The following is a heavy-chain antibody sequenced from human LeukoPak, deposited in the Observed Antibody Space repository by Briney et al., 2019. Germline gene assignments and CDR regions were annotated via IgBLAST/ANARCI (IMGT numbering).Heavy chain of an antibody. CDR1: GFAFSSYG. V-gene: IGHV3-30*03. J-gene: IGHJ2*01. CDR2: ISYDGSNK. CDR3: VRSILNWDDWYFDL. D-gene: IGHD1-1*01. Sequence: GRSLRLSCAASGFAFSSYGMHWVRQAPGKGLEWVAVISYDGSNKYYADSVKGRFTISRDNSKNTLYLQMNSLRGEDTAVYYCVRSILNWDDWYFDLWGRGTLVTVSS.